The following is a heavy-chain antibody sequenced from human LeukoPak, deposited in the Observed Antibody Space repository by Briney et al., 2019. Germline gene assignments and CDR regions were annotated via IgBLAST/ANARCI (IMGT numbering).Heavy chain of an antibody. CDR3: ARVARGTTFDY. CDR2: IGGSGYTT. J-gene: IGHJ4*02. CDR1: GFTLSGYW. D-gene: IGHD1/OR15-1a*01. Sequence: GGSLRLSCAASGFTLSGYWMSWVRQAPGKGLEWVSDIGGSGYTTYYTDSVKGRFTISRDNSKNTLFLQMNSLRDEDTALYYCARVARGTTFDYWGQRTLVTVSS. V-gene: IGHV3-23*01.